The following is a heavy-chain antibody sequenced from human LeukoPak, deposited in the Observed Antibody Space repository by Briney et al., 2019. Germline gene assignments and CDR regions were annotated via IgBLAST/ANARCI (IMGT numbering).Heavy chain of an antibody. J-gene: IGHJ4*02. CDR1: GFTVSPSL. CDR3: ARDGVDYSFEY. Sequence: GGSLSLSCAAPGFTVSPSLMSWVRQPPGKGLEWVSVIYSGGSTYYADSVKGRFTISRDNSKNTLYLQMNSLRAEDTAVYYCARDGVDYSFEYWGQGTLVTVSS. V-gene: IGHV3-53*01. D-gene: IGHD4-11*01. CDR2: IYSGGST.